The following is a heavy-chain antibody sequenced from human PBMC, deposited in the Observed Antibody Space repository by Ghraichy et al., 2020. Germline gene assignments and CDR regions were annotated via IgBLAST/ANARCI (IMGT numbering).Heavy chain of an antibody. CDR3: ARLPLPRRAAVGDWYFDL. CDR1: GFSFSDYS. D-gene: IGHD6-13*01. Sequence: GGSLRLSCEGSGFSFSDYSMIWVRLTPRKALEWVSYITGSSITIFYTDSVKGRFTISRDNAKNSLYLQMNILRVEDTAVYYCARLPLPRRAAVGDWYFDLWGRGTLVTVSS. J-gene: IGHJ2*01. V-gene: IGHV3-48*01. CDR2: ITGSSITI.